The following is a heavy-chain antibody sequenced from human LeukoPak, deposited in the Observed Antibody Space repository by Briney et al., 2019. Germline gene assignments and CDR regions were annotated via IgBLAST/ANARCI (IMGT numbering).Heavy chain of an antibody. V-gene: IGHV3-11*04. D-gene: IGHD2-2*01. CDR1: GFTFSEYY. Sequence: GGSLRLSCAASGFTFSEYYMSWIRQAPGKGLEWVSYISSGASTIYYADSVKGRFTISRDNAKNSLYLQMNSLRAEDTAVYYCARDRYSGYCTTTTCYGDFDYWGQGTLVTVSS. CDR2: ISSGASTI. J-gene: IGHJ4*02. CDR3: ARDRYSGYCTTTTCYGDFDY.